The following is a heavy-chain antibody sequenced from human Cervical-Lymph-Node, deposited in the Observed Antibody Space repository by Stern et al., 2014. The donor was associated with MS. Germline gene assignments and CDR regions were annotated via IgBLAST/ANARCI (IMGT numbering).Heavy chain of an antibody. Sequence: VQLVESGAEVKKPGASVNVSCRASGYAFTSYYIHWVRQAPGQGLEWMGIINTSGGSKNYAKDFQGRVTMTSGTSTSTVYMELSTLRSEDTAIYYCARDLGATPSLRYWGQGTLVTVSS. CDR1: GYAFTSYY. CDR3: ARDLGATPSLRY. J-gene: IGHJ4*02. CDR2: INTSGGSK. V-gene: IGHV1-46*01. D-gene: IGHD1-26*01.